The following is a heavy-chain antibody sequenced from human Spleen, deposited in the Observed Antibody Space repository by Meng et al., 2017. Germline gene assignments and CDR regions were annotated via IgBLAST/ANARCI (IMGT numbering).Heavy chain of an antibody. J-gene: IGHJ6*02. Sequence: GESLKISCQGSGYSFTTYWIGWVRQMPGKGLEWMGIIYPGDSDTRYSPSFQGQVTISADKSISTAYLQWSSLKASDTAMYYCARHDLTGTTTGYYGMDVWGQGTTVTVSS. D-gene: IGHD1-7*01. CDR3: ARHDLTGTTTGYYGMDV. CDR1: GYSFTTYW. V-gene: IGHV5-51*01. CDR2: IYPGDSDT.